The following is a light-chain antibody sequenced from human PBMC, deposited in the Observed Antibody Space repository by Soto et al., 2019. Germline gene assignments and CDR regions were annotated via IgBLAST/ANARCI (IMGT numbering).Light chain of an antibody. CDR3: QQYNNWPIT. V-gene: IGKV3-15*01. Sequence: EIVLTQSPATLSVSPGERATLSCRASQSLSFNLAWYQQKPGQAPRLLIYGASTRATGLPARFSGSGSGTEFTLTISSLQSEDFALYYCQQYNNWPITFGQGTRLEIK. J-gene: IGKJ5*01. CDR2: GAS. CDR1: QSLSFN.